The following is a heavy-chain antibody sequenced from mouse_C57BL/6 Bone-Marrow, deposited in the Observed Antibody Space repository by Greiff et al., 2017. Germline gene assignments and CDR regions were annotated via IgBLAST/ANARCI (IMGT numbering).Heavy chain of an antibody. CDR2: IRLKSDNYAT. D-gene: IGHD1-1*01. V-gene: IGHV6-3*01. CDR1: GFTFSNYW. CDR3: TWFTTVVATGDY. J-gene: IGHJ2*01. Sequence: EVMLVESGGGLVQPGGSMKLSCVASGFTFSNYWMNWVRQSPEKGLEWVAQIRLKSDNYATHYAESVKGRFTISRDDSKSSVYLQMNNLRAEDTGIYYCTWFTTVVATGDYWGQGTTLTVSS.